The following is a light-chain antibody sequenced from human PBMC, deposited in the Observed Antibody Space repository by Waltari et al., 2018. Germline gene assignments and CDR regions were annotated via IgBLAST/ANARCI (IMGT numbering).Light chain of an antibody. CDR2: DAS. CDR3: QQRSNFLT. Sequence: EIVLTQSPATLSFSPGERATPSCRASQSVSSYLAWYQQKPGQAPRLLIYDASNRATGIPARFSGSGSGTDFTLTISSLEPEDFAVYYCQQRSNFLTFGGGTKVEIK. CDR1: QSVSSY. J-gene: IGKJ4*01. V-gene: IGKV3-11*01.